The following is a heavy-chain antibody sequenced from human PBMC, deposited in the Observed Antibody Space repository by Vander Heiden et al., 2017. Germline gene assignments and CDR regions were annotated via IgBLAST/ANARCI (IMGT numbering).Heavy chain of an antibody. CDR3: ASHDYDRSAFDY. D-gene: IGHD3-22*01. V-gene: IGHV3-23*01. CDR2: ISGSGDTT. J-gene: IGHJ4*02. Sequence: VQLLDSGGGLVQPGGSLRLSCAASGFTFDTYAMSWVRQAPGRGLEWVSAISGSGDTTYYADSVKGRFTISRDNSKNTLYLQMNSLRAGDTAVYYCASHDYDRSAFDYWGQGTLVSVSS. CDR1: GFTFDTYA.